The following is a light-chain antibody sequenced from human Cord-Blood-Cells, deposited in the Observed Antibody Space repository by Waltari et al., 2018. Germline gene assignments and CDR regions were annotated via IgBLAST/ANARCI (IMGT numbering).Light chain of an antibody. CDR2: DVS. V-gene: IGLV2-14*01. CDR1: SSDVGGYNY. CDR3: SSYTSSSTLVV. Sequence: QSALTQPASVSGSPGQSITISCTGTSSDVGGYNYVSWYQQHPGKATKLMIYDVSNLPSGVSNRFSCSKSGNTASLTISGLQAEDEADYYCSSYTSSSTLVVFGGGTKLTVL. J-gene: IGLJ2*01.